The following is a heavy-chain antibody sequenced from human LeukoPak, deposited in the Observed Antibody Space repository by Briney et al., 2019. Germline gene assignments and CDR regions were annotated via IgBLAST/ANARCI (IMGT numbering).Heavy chain of an antibody. CDR2: ISYDGSNK. J-gene: IGHJ4*02. V-gene: IGHV3-30*14. CDR1: GFTFSSYA. CDR3: ARGRWSSSGYQDY. D-gene: IGHD3-22*01. Sequence: GGSLRLSCAASGFTFSSYAMHWVRQAPGKGLEWVAVISYDGSNKYYADSVKGRFTISRDNSEDTLYLQMNSLRVEDTAMYYCARGRWSSSGYQDYWGRGTLVTVSS.